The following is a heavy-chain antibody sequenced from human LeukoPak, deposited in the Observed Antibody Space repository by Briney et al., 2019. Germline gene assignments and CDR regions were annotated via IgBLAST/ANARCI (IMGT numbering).Heavy chain of an antibody. V-gene: IGHV3-74*01. CDR3: TRVQAGRSGLMDV. Sequence: GGSLILSCAASGFTLSGYWMHWVRHAPGGGLVWVSSNDPDGITRNYAASVKGRFTTSRDNARNTLYLQMNSLTAEDTALYYCTRVQAGRSGLMDVWGRGTTVTVSS. J-gene: IGHJ6*01. CDR1: GFTLSGYW. D-gene: IGHD2-8*02. CDR2: NDPDGITR.